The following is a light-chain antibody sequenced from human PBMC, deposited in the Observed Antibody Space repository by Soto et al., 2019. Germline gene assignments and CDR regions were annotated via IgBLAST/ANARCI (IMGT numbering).Light chain of an antibody. CDR3: ATWDDSLHGYV. J-gene: IGLJ1*01. CDR2: TSN. CDR1: NSNIGSNK. Sequence: QSALTQPPSASGTPGQRVTISFSGSNSNIGSNKVNWYQQLPGTAPKLLIYTSNQRPSGVPGRFSGSKSGTSASLAISGLQSEDEADYYCATWDDSLHGYVFGTGTKVTVL. V-gene: IGLV1-44*01.